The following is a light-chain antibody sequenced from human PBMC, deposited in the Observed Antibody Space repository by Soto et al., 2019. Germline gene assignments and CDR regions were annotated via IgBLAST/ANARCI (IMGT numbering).Light chain of an antibody. V-gene: IGKV3-20*01. CDR2: GAS. CDR1: QSLASGY. CDR3: QQYASSPET. Sequence: EIVLTQSPDTLSLSPGERATLSCRTSQSLASGYLAWYQQRPGQAPRLVMYGASSRATGIPDRFSGSGSGTDFTLSITRLEPEDFAVYYCQQYASSPETFGQGTKVEIK. J-gene: IGKJ1*01.